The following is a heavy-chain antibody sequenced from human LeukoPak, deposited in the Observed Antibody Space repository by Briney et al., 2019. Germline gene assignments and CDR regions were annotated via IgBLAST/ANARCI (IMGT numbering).Heavy chain of an antibody. Sequence: GGSLRLSCAASGFPFSDYSMNWVRQAPGKGLEWVSSISSSSSYIYYADSVKGRFTISRDNAKNSLYLQMNSLRAEDTAVYYCARDSGDYEPAYWGQGTLVTVSS. J-gene: IGHJ4*02. D-gene: IGHD4-17*01. CDR3: ARDSGDYEPAY. V-gene: IGHV3-21*01. CDR1: GFPFSDYS. CDR2: ISSSSSYI.